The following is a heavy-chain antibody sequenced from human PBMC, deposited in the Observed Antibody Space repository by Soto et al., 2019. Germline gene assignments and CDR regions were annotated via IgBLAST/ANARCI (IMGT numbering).Heavy chain of an antibody. CDR2: ISGSGGST. D-gene: IGHD2-15*01. Sequence: GGSLRLSCAASGFTFSNYAMSWVRQAPGKGLEWVLVISGSGGSTYYADSVKGRFTISRDNSKNTLYLQMNSLRAEDTAVYYCAKTLGYCSGGSCYPDYWGQGTLVTVSS. V-gene: IGHV3-23*01. CDR1: GFTFSNYA. J-gene: IGHJ4*02. CDR3: AKTLGYCSGGSCYPDY.